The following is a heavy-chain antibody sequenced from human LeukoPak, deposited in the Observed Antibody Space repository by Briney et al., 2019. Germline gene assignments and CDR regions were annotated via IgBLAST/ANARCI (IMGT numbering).Heavy chain of an antibody. CDR3: ARVHTSSYAADL. CDR2: ISSSSSTI. Sequence: PGGSLRLSCTASGFTFSTYSIDWVRQAPGKGLEWISYISSSSSTIDFADSVKGRFTISRDNARNSVYLQMNSLRAEDTAAYHCARVHTSSYAADLWGQGTLVTVSS. J-gene: IGHJ5*02. V-gene: IGHV3-48*04. CDR1: GFTFSTYS. D-gene: IGHD3-22*01.